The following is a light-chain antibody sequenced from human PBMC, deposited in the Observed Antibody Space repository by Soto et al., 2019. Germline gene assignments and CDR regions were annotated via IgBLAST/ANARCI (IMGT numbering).Light chain of an antibody. V-gene: IGKV3-20*01. J-gene: IGKJ3*01. CDR3: QQYNNWPPT. Sequence: EIVLTQSPGTLSLSPGERATLSCRASQSVSSSHLAWYQQKPGQAPRLLIYGASSRATGIPDRFSGSGSGTDFTLTISRLEPEDFAVYYCQQYNNWPPTFGPGTKVDIK. CDR1: QSVSSSH. CDR2: GAS.